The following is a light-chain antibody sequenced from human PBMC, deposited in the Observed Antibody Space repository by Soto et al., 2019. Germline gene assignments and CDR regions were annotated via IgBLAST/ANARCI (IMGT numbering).Light chain of an antibody. V-gene: IGKV4-1*01. CDR3: QQYYTTPQT. Sequence: DIVMTQSPDSLAVSLGERATIDCKSCQSLLYGGNDRNYLAWYQHKPGQSPKLIMYWASTREAGVPDRFSGSGSGTHFTLTISSLQAEDVAVYYCQQYYTTPQTFGQGTKLEIK. CDR1: QSLLYGGNDRNY. CDR2: WAS. J-gene: IGKJ2*01.